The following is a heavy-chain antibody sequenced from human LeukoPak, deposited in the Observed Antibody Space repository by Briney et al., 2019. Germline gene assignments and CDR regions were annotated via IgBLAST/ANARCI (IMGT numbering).Heavy chain of an antibody. CDR1: GGSISSYY. V-gene: IGHV4-59*01. CDR2: IYYSGST. Sequence: SETLSLTCTVSGGSISSYYWSWIRQPAGKGLEWIGYIYYSGSTNYNPSLKSRVTMSVDTSKNQFSLKLSSVTAADTAVYYCARDHPHYDFWSGYLDYWGQGILVTVSS. D-gene: IGHD3-3*01. CDR3: ARDHPHYDFWSGYLDY. J-gene: IGHJ4*02.